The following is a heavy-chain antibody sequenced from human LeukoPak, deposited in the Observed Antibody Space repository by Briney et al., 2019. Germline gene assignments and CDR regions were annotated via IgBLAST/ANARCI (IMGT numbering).Heavy chain of an antibody. Sequence: SETLSLTCTVSGGSISSYYWSWIRQPPGKGLEWIGYIYYSGSTNYNPSLKSRVTISVDTSKNQFSLKLSSVTAADTAVYYCARADVGYCSSTSCYPYYFDYWGQGTLVTVSS. CDR3: ARADVGYCSSTSCYPYYFDY. CDR1: GGSISSYY. J-gene: IGHJ4*02. V-gene: IGHV4-59*01. D-gene: IGHD2-2*01. CDR2: IYYSGST.